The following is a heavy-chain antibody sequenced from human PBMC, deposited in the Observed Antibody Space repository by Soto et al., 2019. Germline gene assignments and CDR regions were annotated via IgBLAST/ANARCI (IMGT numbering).Heavy chain of an antibody. CDR3: AKDVEGGRLFRGAFDY. J-gene: IGHJ4*02. CDR2: ISASGGAT. D-gene: IGHD2-21*01. V-gene: IGHV3-23*01. Sequence: RKLSCVASRFTFTSYAMSWVRQAPGKGLEWVAAISASGGATIHADSVKGRLTISRDNSKNTLYLQMNSLRAEDTAVYYCAKDVEGGRLFRGAFDYWGQGTQVTVSS. CDR1: RFTFTSYA.